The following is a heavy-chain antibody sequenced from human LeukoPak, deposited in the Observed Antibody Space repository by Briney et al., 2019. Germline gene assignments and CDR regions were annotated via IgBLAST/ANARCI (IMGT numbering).Heavy chain of an antibody. V-gene: IGHV3-30*04. CDR2: ISYDGSNK. CDR1: GFTFSSYA. CDR3: AKAHYYDSSGYYPLDY. D-gene: IGHD3-22*01. Sequence: PGGSLRLSCAASGFTFSSYAMHWVRQAPGKGLEWVAVISYDGSNKYYADSVKGRFTISRDNSKNTLYLQMNSLRAEDTAVYYCAKAHYYDSSGYYPLDYWGQGTLVTVSS. J-gene: IGHJ4*02.